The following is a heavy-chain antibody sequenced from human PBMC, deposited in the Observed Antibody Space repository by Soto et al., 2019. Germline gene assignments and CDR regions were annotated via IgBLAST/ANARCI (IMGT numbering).Heavy chain of an antibody. D-gene: IGHD2-2*01. CDR3: ARGSRVEYQLSFFNWFDP. CDR2: IIPIFGTA. V-gene: IGHV1-69*13. Sequence: SVKVSCKASGGTFSSYAISWVRQAPGQGLEWMGGIIPIFGTANYAQKFQGRVTITADESTSTAYVELSSLRSEDTAVYYCARGSRVEYQLSFFNWFDPWGQGTLVTVSS. J-gene: IGHJ5*02. CDR1: GGTFSSYA.